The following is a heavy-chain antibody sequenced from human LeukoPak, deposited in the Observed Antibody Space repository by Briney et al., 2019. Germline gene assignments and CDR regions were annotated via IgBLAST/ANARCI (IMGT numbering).Heavy chain of an antibody. CDR2: IYRDDST. D-gene: IGHD1/OR15-1a*01. CDR3: ARELREHGVFDI. V-gene: IGHV3-53*01. Sequence: GGSLRLSCAASGFAVSRNYMSWVRQAPGKGLEWVSEIYRDDSTYYAASVKGRFSIFRDNSKNTVYLQMNSLSANDTAVYYCARELREHGVFDIWGQGTMVTVSS. J-gene: IGHJ3*02. CDR1: GFAVSRNY.